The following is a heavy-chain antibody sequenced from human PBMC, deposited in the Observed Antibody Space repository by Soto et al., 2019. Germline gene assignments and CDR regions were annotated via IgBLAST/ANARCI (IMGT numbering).Heavy chain of an antibody. CDR2: IIPIFGTA. CDR3: ARDLGGVGNGWWYYYHGMDV. CDR1: GGTFSSYA. D-gene: IGHD6-19*01. Sequence: QVQLVQSGAEVKKPGSSVKVSCKASGGTFSSYAISWLRQAPGQGLEWMGGIIPIFGTANYAQKFQGRVTITADKSTSTAYMELSSLRSEDTAVYYCARDLGGVGNGWWYYYHGMDVWGQGTTVTVSS. J-gene: IGHJ6*02. V-gene: IGHV1-69*06.